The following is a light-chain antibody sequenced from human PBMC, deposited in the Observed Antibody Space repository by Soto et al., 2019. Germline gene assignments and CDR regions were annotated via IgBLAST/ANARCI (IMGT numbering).Light chain of an antibody. CDR1: QSVSSF. Sequence: DIVLTQFPATLSLSPGEGATLSCRASQSVSSFLAWYQQKPGQAPRLLIYDASVRAPGIPARFRGSGSGTDFTLTISRLEPEDSAVYYCHQRSNWTPGYSFGQGTRLEIK. V-gene: IGKV3-11*01. CDR2: DAS. J-gene: IGKJ2*01. CDR3: HQRSNWTPGYS.